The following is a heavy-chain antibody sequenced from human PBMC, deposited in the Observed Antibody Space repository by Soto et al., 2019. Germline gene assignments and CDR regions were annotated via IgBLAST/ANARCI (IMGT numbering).Heavy chain of an antibody. CDR2: MNPNSGNT. Sequence: ASVKVSCKASGYTFSNYDINWVRQATGQGLEWMGWMNPNSGNTGYAQKFQGRVTMTRDTSITTAYMELSSLRSEDTAMYYCANGNPLEKRGRGTSVIGSS. V-gene: IGHV1-8*01. J-gene: IGHJ4*01. CDR1: GYTFSNYD. CDR3: ANGNPLEK. D-gene: IGHD1-1*01.